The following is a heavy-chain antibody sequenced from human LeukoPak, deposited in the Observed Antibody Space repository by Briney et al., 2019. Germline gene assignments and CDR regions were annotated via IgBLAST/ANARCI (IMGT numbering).Heavy chain of an antibody. Sequence: GASVKVSCKASGYTFTSYDINWVRQATGQGLEWMGWMNPNSGNTGYAQKFQGRVTMTRNTSISTAYMELSSLRSEDTAVYYCVRGPVLAAARLFWFDPWGQGTLVTVSS. CDR1: GYTFTSYD. D-gene: IGHD6-13*01. CDR3: VRGPVLAAARLFWFDP. V-gene: IGHV1-8*01. J-gene: IGHJ5*02. CDR2: MNPNSGNT.